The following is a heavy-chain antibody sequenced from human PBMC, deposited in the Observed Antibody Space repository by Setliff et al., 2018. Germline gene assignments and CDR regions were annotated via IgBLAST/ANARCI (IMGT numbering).Heavy chain of an antibody. CDR3: ARDGVFYAMDF. J-gene: IGHJ6*02. Sequence: GGSLRLSCGASGFTFSRYWMYWVRQVPGKGLVWVSRISPDGTISNYADSVKGRFTISRDNAKYTLYLQMNSLRGEDTAVYYCARDGVFYAMDFWGQGTTVTVSS. D-gene: IGHD3-10*01. CDR1: GFTFSRYW. CDR2: ISPDGTIS. V-gene: IGHV3-74*01.